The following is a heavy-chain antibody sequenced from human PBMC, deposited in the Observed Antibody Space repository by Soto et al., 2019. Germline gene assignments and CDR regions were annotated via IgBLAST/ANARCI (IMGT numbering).Heavy chain of an antibody. J-gene: IGHJ4*02. V-gene: IGHV3-30-3*01. CDR3: ARRIYSGYLEY. Sequence: QVQLVESGGGVVQPGRSLRLSCAVSGFTFSDYSIHWVRQAPGKGLEWVAVISSDGSNKYFADSVKGRFTISRDNSKNFLYLQINSLRGDDTAVYYCARRIYSGYLEYWGQGTLVTVSS. CDR1: GFTFSDYS. D-gene: IGHD5-12*01. CDR2: ISSDGSNK.